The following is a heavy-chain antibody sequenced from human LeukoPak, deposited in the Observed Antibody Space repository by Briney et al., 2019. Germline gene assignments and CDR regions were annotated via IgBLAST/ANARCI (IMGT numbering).Heavy chain of an antibody. J-gene: IGHJ4*02. D-gene: IGHD6-19*01. V-gene: IGHV5-51*01. CDR1: GYSFTSYW. Sequence: GESLNISCKGSGYSFTSYWIGWVRQMPGKGLEWMGIIYPGDSDTRYSPSFQGHVTISADKSISTAYLQWSSLKASDTAMYYCARRADSGWYYVGYFDYWGQGTLVTVSS. CDR2: IYPGDSDT. CDR3: ARRADSGWYYVGYFDY.